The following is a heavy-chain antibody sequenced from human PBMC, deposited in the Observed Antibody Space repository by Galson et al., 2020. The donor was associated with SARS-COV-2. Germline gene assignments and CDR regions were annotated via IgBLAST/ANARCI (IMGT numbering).Heavy chain of an antibody. V-gene: IGHV3-30*04. D-gene: IGHD3-22*01. Sequence: AGSLSLSCAASGFTFSSYAMHWVRQAPGKGLGWVAVISYDGSNKYYADPVKGRCTISRDNSKNTLYLQMNSLRAEDTALYYCAKESNYYDSSGYLRWFDPWGQGTLVTVSS. J-gene: IGHJ5*02. CDR1: GFTFSSYA. CDR3: AKESNYYDSSGYLRWFDP. CDR2: ISYDGSNK.